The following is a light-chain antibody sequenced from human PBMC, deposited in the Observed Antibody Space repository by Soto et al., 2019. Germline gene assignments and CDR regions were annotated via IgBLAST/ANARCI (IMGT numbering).Light chain of an antibody. V-gene: IGLV2-14*01. J-gene: IGLJ1*01. CDR2: EVN. CDR3: ASFRSGTILV. CDR1: RSDIGDSNF. Sequence: QSALTQPASVCGSPGQSVTISCNGPRSDIGDSNFISWYQHSPGKAPRLLIYEVNNRPSGVSKRFSGSKAGNTASLTISGLLDDDEADYFCASFRSGTILVFGSGTKVTVL.